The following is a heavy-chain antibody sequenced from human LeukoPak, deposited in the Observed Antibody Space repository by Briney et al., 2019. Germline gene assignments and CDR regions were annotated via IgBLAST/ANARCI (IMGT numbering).Heavy chain of an antibody. V-gene: IGHV4-30-4*01. CDR3: ARARGDSPRIYYYMDV. Sequence: SETLSLTCTASGDSLSIGDYRWSWIRQSPGKGLEWIGYIYYIGTAYYNPSLRSRLTLSAGTSKNQFSLRLTSVTVADSAVYFCARARGDSPRIYYYMDVWGKGTAVTVSS. D-gene: IGHD3-10*01. CDR1: GDSLSIGDYR. CDR2: IYYIGTA. J-gene: IGHJ6*03.